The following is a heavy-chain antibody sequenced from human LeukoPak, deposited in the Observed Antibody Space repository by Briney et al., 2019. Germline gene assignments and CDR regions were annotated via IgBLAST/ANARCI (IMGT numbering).Heavy chain of an antibody. CDR2: IWYDGSNK. V-gene: IGHV3-33*01. CDR3: ARGRGLADYYDSSGSESYFDY. D-gene: IGHD3-22*01. Sequence: GGSLRLSCAASGFTFSSYGMHWVRQAPGMGLEWVAVIWYDGSNKYYADSVKGRFTISRDNSKNTLYLQMNSLRAEDTAVYYCARGRGLADYYDSSGSESYFDYWGQGTLVTVSS. CDR1: GFTFSSYG. J-gene: IGHJ4*02.